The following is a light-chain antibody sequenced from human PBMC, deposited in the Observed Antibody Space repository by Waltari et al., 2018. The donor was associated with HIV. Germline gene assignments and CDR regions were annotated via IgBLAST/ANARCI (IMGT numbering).Light chain of an antibody. J-gene: IGLJ1*01. CDR1: TGAVPNGYL. Sequence: QTVVTQELSLTVSPGAPVTPTCGSSTGAVPNGYLPTWFQQKPGQAPRALIYSTSNKHSWTPARFSGSLLGGKAALTLSGVQPEDEAEYYCLLYYGGANYVFGTGTKVTVL. V-gene: IGLV7-43*01. CDR2: STS. CDR3: LLYYGGANYV.